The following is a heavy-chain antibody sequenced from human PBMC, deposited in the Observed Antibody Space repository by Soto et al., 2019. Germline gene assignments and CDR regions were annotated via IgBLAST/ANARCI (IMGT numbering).Heavy chain of an antibody. V-gene: IGHV1-3*01. J-gene: IGHJ4*02. D-gene: IGHD3-3*01. CDR2: INAGNGNT. CDR1: GYTFTSYA. CDR3: ARAVNDFWSGYYTTRKTCDY. Sequence: ASVKVSCKASGYTFTSYAMYWVRQAPGQRLEWMGWINAGNGNTKYSQKFQGRVTITRDTSASTAYMELSSLRSEDTAVYYCARAVNDFWSGYYTTRKTCDYWGQGTLVTVSS.